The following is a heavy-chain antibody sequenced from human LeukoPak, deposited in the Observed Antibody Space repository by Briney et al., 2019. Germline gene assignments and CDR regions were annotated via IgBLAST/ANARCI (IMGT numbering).Heavy chain of an antibody. Sequence: GGSLRLSCAASRFTFSSYAMSWVRQAPGKGLEWVSAISGSGGSTYYADSVKGRFTISRDNSKNTLYLQMNSLRAEDTAVYYCAKAVRNYYGSGSPAPIDYWGQGTLVTVSS. J-gene: IGHJ4*02. V-gene: IGHV3-23*01. CDR3: AKAVRNYYGSGSPAPIDY. CDR1: RFTFSSYA. CDR2: ISGSGGST. D-gene: IGHD3-10*01.